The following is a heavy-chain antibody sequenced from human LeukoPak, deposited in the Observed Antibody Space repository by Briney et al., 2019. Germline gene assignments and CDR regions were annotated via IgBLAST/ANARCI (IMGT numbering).Heavy chain of an antibody. CDR3: VSQGDPGEFDY. Sequence: SETLSLTCTVSGGSISSSSNYWGWIRQPPGEGLEWIGSIYYSGGTYYNPSLKSRVTISVDTSKNQFSLKLTSVTAADTAVYYCVSQGDPGEFDYWGQGTLVTVSS. V-gene: IGHV4-39*01. CDR1: GGSISSSSNY. D-gene: IGHD3-16*01. J-gene: IGHJ4*02. CDR2: IYYSGGT.